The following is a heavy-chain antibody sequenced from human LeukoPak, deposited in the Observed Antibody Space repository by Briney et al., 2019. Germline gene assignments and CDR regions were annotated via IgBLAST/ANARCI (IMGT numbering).Heavy chain of an antibody. CDR1: RYTFTYYA. D-gene: IGHD5-24*01. V-gene: IGHV1-2*02. CDR2: ITPGGGT. J-gene: IGHJ4*02. CDR3: ARDRYGDGFAHFDY. Sequence: VASVKVSCKASRYTFTYYAMHWVRQAPGQGLQWMGWITPGGGTNYPQKFQGRVAITWDTSITTAYMDLSRLTSDDTAVYYCARDRYGDGFAHFDYWGQGALVTVSS.